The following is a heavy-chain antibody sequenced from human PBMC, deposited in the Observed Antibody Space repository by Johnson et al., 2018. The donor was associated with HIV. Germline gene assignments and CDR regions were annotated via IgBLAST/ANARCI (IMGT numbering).Heavy chain of an antibody. Sequence: VQLVESGGGVVRPGGSLRLSCAASGFTFSSYAMHWVRQAPGKGLEWVAIISYDGSNKYYADSVKGRFTISRDNSKNTLYLQMNSLRVEDTAVYYCAKAIGDAFDIWGQGTMVTVSS. D-gene: IGHD2/OR15-2a*01. CDR1: GFTFSSYA. V-gene: IGHV3-30-3*01. CDR3: AKAIGDAFDI. J-gene: IGHJ3*02. CDR2: ISYDGSNK.